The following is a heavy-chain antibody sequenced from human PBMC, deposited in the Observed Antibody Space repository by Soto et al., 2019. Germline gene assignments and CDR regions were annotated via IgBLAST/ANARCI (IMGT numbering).Heavy chain of an antibody. J-gene: IGHJ6*02. V-gene: IGHV3-30*18. D-gene: IGHD4-17*01. CDR1: GFTFRSYG. Sequence: QVQLVESGGGVVQPGRSLRLSCAASGFTFRSYGMHWVRQAPGKGLEWVAVISYDGSNKYYADSVKGRFTISRDNSKNTLYLQMNSLRAEDTAVYYCAKDRAVTSYYYYYGMDVWGQGTTVTVSS. CDR3: AKDRAVTSYYYYYGMDV. CDR2: ISYDGSNK.